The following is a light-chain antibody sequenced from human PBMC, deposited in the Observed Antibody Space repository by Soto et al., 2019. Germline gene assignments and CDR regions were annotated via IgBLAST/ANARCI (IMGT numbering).Light chain of an antibody. J-gene: IGLJ3*02. CDR2: GNS. V-gene: IGLV1-40*01. CDR1: SSNIGAGYD. CDR3: QSYDSSLSGFWV. Sequence: QSVLTQPPSVSVAPGQRVTISCTWSSSNIGAGYDVHWYQQLPGTAPKPLIYGNSNRHSGVPDRFSGSQSGTSASLAITGIQDEDEDDYYCQSYDSSLSGFWVFGGGTQLTVL.